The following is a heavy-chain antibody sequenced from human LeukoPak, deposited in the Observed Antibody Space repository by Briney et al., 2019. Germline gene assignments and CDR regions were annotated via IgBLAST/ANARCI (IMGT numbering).Heavy chain of an antibody. Sequence: GGSLRLSCTASTRYFTNYWMHWVRQAPGKGLAWVSRIDRDGIKTDYADSVRGRFTISRHNAKNTLNLQMNSLRAEDTAVYYCARDLGQYYDTSDNWFDPWGQGTLVTVSS. D-gene: IGHD3-22*01. CDR3: ARDLGQYYDTSDNWFDP. V-gene: IGHV3-74*01. J-gene: IGHJ5*02. CDR1: TRYFTNYW. CDR2: IDRDGIKT.